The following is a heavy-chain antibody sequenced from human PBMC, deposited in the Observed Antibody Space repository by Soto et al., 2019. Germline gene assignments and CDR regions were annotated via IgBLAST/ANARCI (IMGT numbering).Heavy chain of an antibody. D-gene: IGHD3-3*01. CDR3: ARGLTSYYDFWSGYPNWFDP. J-gene: IGHJ5*02. Sequence: KSSETLSLTCTVSGGSTSSYYWSWIRQPPGKGLEWIGYIYYSGSTNYNPSLKSRVTISVDTSKNQFSLKLSSVTAADTAVYYCARGLTSYYDFWSGYPNWFDPWGQGSLVTVSS. CDR1: GGSTSSYY. CDR2: IYYSGST. V-gene: IGHV4-59*01.